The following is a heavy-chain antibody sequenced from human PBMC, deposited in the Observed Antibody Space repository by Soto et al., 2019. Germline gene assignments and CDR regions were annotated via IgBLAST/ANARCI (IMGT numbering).Heavy chain of an antibody. D-gene: IGHD3-3*01. V-gene: IGHV4-34*01. CDR1: GGSFSGYY. J-gene: IGHJ6*02. CDR2: INHSGST. CDR3: ARVGGLEYDYYGMYV. Sequence: QVQLQQWGAGLLKPSETLSLTCAVYGGSFSGYYWSWIRQPPGKGLEWIGEINHSGSTNYNPSLKSRVTISVDTSKNQFSLKLSSVTAADTAVYYCARVGGLEYDYYGMYVWGQGTTVTVSS.